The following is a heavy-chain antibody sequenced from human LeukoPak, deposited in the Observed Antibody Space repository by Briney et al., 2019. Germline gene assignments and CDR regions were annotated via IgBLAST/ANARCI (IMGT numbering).Heavy chain of an antibody. D-gene: IGHD2-2*01. CDR2: ISAYNGNT. V-gene: IGHV1-18*01. CDR1: GYTFTSYG. CDR3: ARVARCTSCFDVDY. Sequence: VASVKVSCKASGYTFTSYGISWVRQAPGQGLEWMGWISAYNGNTNYAQKLQGRVTMTTDTSTSTAYMELRSLRSDDTAVYYCARVARCTSCFDVDYWGQGTLVTVSS. J-gene: IGHJ4*02.